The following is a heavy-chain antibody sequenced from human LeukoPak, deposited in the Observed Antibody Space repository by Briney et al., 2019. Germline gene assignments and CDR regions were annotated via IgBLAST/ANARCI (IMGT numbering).Heavy chain of an antibody. Sequence: RGSLRLSCAAPGFSFSSYGMHWVCQAPGKGLERVAVIWYDGSNKYYADYVKGRFTISRDNSKNTLYLQMNSLRAEDTAVYCCAKARLDNHFDYWGQGTLVSVSS. V-gene: IGHV3-33*06. CDR1: GFSFSSYG. J-gene: IGHJ4*02. CDR3: AKARLDNHFDY. D-gene: IGHD1-1*01. CDR2: IWYDGSNK.